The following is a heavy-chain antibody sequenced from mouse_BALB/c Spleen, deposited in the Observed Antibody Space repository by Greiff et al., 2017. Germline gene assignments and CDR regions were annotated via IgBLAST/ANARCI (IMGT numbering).Heavy chain of an antibody. CDR3: ARGTTVVATNFDY. J-gene: IGHJ2*01. CDR2: INPSTGYT. Sequence: VQLVESGAELAKPGASVKMSCKASGYTFTSYWMHWVKQRPGQGLEWIGYINPSTGYTEYNQKFKDKATLTADKSSSTAYMQLSSLTSEDSAVYYCARGTTVVATNFDYWGQGTTLTVSS. D-gene: IGHD1-1*01. V-gene: IGHV1-7*01. CDR1: GYTFTSYW.